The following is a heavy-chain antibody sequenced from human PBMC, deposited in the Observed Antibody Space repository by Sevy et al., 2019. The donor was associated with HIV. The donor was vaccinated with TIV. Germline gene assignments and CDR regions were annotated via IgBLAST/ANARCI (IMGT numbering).Heavy chain of an antibody. CDR3: ASQTMRDGYNGDWFDP. CDR1: GGSFSGYY. Sequence: SETLYLTCAVYGGSFSGYYWSWIRQPPGKGLEWIGEINHSGSTNYNPSLKSRVTISVDTSKNQFSLKLSSVTAADTAVYYCASQTMRDGYNGDWFDPWGQGTLVTVSS. D-gene: IGHD3-22*01. V-gene: IGHV4-34*01. J-gene: IGHJ5*02. CDR2: INHSGST.